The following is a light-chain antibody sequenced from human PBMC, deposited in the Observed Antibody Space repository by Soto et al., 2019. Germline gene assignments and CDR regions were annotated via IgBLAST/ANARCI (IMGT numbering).Light chain of an antibody. V-gene: IGKV3D-15*01. CDR3: QQFSSYPLT. Sequence: EILMTQSPATLSLSPGERATLSCRASQSVSSKLAWYQQKPGQAPRLLIYGASTRATGIPARFSGGGSGTDFTLTISRLEPEDFAVYYCQQFSSYPLTVGRGTKVDIK. CDR2: GAS. CDR1: QSVSSK. J-gene: IGKJ4*02.